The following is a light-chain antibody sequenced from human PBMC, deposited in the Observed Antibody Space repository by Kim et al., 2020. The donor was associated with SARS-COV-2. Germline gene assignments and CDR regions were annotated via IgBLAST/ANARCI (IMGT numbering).Light chain of an antibody. CDR3: QQGTTFPWT. Sequence: IQMTQSPSSVSASVGDTVTLACRTSQSIGPWLAWYQQKPGNAPKLLISGSSDLETGVPSRFSGSGSGTDFTLTIISLQPEDFATYYCQQGTTFPWTFGPGTKVDI. CDR1: QSIGPW. CDR2: GSS. J-gene: IGKJ1*01. V-gene: IGKV1-12*01.